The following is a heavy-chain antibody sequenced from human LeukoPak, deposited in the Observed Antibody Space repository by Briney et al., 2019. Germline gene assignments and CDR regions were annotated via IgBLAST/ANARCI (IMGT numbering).Heavy chain of an antibody. V-gene: IGHV1-2*02. D-gene: IGHD2-21*02. Sequence: ASVKVSCKASGYTFTGYYMHWVRQAPGQGLEWMGWINPNSGGTNYAQKFQGRVTMTRDTSISTAYMELSRLRSDDTAVYYCVRLYCGGDCRYYYYGMDVWGQGTTVTVSS. J-gene: IGHJ6*02. CDR1: GYTFTGYY. CDR3: VRLYCGGDCRYYYYGMDV. CDR2: INPNSGGT.